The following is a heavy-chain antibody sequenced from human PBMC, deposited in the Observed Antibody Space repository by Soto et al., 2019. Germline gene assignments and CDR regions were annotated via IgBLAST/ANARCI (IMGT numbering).Heavy chain of an antibody. CDR3: ARDILGGSYDFSH. V-gene: IGHV3-66*01. D-gene: IGHD3-3*01. CDR1: GFLVNNIF. J-gene: IGHJ1*01. CDR2: ISSDDNT. Sequence: GGFLRLSCAAAGFLVNNIFMTWVRQAPGKGLEWLSTISSDDNTYYADSVKGRFTISRDSPKNTLYLQMNSLRAEDTAVYHCARDILGGSYDFSHGGQGALVTVSS.